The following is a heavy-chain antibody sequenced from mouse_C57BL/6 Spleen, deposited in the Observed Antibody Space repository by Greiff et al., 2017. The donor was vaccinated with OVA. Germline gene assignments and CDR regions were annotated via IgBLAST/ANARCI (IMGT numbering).Heavy chain of an antibody. D-gene: IGHD2-3*01. CDR2: IDPSDSYT. V-gene: IGHV1-50*01. CDR3: ASVIYDGSYYYAMDY. Sequence: QVQVQQSGAELVKPGASVKLSCKASGYTFTSYWMQWVKQRPGQGLEWIGEIDPSDSYTNYNQKFKGKATLTVDTSSSTAYMQLSSLTSEDSAVYYCASVIYDGSYYYAMDYWGQGTSVTVSS. CDR1: GYTFTSYW. J-gene: IGHJ4*01.